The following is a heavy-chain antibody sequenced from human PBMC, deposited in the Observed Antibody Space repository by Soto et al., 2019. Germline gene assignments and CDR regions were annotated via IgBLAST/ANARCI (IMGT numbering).Heavy chain of an antibody. CDR3: ARVDREDVDYYDSSGPYLN. D-gene: IGHD3-22*01. CDR1: GGTFSSYA. CDR2: IIPIFGTA. V-gene: IGHV1-69*13. Sequence: SVKVSCKASGGTFSSYAISWVRQAPGQGLEWMGGIIPIFGTANYAQKFQGRVTITADESTSTAYMELSSLRSEDTAVYYCARVDREDVDYYDSSGPYLNWGQGTLVTVSS. J-gene: IGHJ4*02.